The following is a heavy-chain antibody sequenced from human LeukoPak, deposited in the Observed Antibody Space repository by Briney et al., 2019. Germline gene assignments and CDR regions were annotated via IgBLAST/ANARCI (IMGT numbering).Heavy chain of an antibody. Sequence: SGGSLRLTCAASGFTFSSYGMHWVRQAPGKGLEWVAVIWYDGSNKYYADSVKGRFTISRDNSKNTLYLQMNSLRAEDTAVYYCARENYPGIAAAGVRYWGQGTLVTVSS. J-gene: IGHJ4*02. V-gene: IGHV3-33*01. CDR3: ARENYPGIAAAGVRY. D-gene: IGHD6-13*01. CDR1: GFTFSSYG. CDR2: IWYDGSNK.